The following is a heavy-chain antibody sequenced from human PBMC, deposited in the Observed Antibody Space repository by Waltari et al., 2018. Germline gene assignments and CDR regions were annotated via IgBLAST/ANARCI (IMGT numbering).Heavy chain of an antibody. CDR3: ARERGGYDGYFDY. D-gene: IGHD5-12*01. Sequence: EVQLVESGGGVIQPGGSLRLSCAASGFTVSSNDMSWVRQAPGQGQGWVSVVDRGGSPYEAGGGKGRFTISRDNSKNTLYLQMTSLRAEDTAVYYCARERGGYDGYFDYGGQGTLVTVSS. V-gene: IGHV3-53*01. CDR1: GFTVSSND. J-gene: IGHJ4*02. CDR2: VDRGGSP.